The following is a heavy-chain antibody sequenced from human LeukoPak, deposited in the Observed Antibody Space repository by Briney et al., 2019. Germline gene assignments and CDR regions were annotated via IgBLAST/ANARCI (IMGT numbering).Heavy chain of an antibody. CDR1: GYSISSGYF. J-gene: IGHJ6*02. CDR2: IFHSGYT. Sequence: PSETLSLTCTVSGYSISSGYFWGWIRQSPGTGLEWIGSIFHSGYTYYNPSLESRVTISVDTSKNQFSLKLRSVTAADTAVYYCARHNDYYVVGGMDVWGQGTTVTVSS. D-gene: IGHD3-10*02. CDR3: ARHNDYYVVGGMDV. V-gene: IGHV4-38-2*02.